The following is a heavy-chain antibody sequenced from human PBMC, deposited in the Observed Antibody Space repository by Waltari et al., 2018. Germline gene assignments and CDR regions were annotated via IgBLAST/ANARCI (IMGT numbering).Heavy chain of an antibody. J-gene: IGHJ6*02. D-gene: IGHD2-2*01. CDR3: ASYQEGEYYYYGMDV. CDR1: GGSISLSSSY. CDR2: IYYSGST. Sequence: QLQLQESGPGLVKPSETLSLTCTVSGGSISLSSSYWGWIRQPPGKGLEWIGSIYYSGSTYYNPSLKSRVTISVDTSKNQFSLKLSSVTAADTAVYYCASYQEGEYYYYGMDVWGQGTTVTVSS. V-gene: IGHV4-39*01.